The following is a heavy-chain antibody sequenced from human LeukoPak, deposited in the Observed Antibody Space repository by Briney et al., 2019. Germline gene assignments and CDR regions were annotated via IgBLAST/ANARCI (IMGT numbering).Heavy chain of an antibody. CDR1: GFTFSNYA. V-gene: IGHV3-30*04. Sequence: GGSLRLSCAASGFTFSNYAMHWVRQAPGKGLEWVAIISYDGSNEYYGDSVKGRFTISRDNSKNTLYLQMNSLRAEDTAVYYCARGGPQYGGYVHCWGQGTLVTVSS. CDR3: ARGGPQYGGYVHC. CDR2: ISYDGSNE. D-gene: IGHD4/OR15-4a*01. J-gene: IGHJ4*02.